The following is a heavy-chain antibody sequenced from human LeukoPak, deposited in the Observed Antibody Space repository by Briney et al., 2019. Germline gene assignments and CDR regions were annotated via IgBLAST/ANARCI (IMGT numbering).Heavy chain of an antibody. J-gene: IGHJ4*02. Sequence: PGGSLRLSCAASGFTFSSYAMHWVRQAPGTGLEWVAVISYDGSNKYYADSVKGRFTISRDNSKNTLYLQMNSLRAEDTAVYYCATFLSSGWPYWGQGTLVTVSS. V-gene: IGHV3-30*04. CDR1: GFTFSSYA. D-gene: IGHD6-19*01. CDR2: ISYDGSNK. CDR3: ATFLSSGWPY.